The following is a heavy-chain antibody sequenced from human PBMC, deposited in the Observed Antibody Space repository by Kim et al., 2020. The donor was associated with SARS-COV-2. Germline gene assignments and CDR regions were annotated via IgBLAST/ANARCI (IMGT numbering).Heavy chain of an antibody. V-gene: IGHV1-46*01. CDR2: T. Sequence: TSYAQKCQGRVTMTRDSSTSTVYMELSSLRSEDTAVYYCARDGRGSYGDYWGQGTLVTVSS. CDR3: ARDGRGSYGDY. D-gene: IGHD1-26*01. J-gene: IGHJ4*02.